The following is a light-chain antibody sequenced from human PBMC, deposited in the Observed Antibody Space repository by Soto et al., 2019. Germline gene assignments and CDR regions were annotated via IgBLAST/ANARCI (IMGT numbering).Light chain of an antibody. CDR3: HQYGSPPSYT. CDR1: QSVSSSSY. CDR2: GES. J-gene: IGKJ2*01. Sequence: EIVLTQSPVTLSLSPGERATLSCRASQSVSSSSYLAWYQQKPGQAPRLLIYGESSRDTGIPERFSGSGSGTDFNINISRLEPEDFAVYYCHQYGSPPSYTFDQGNKLEIK. V-gene: IGKV3-20*01.